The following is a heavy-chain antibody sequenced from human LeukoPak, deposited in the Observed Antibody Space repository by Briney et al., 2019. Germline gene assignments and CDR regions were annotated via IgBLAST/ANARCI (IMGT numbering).Heavy chain of an antibody. CDR3: ARGRRRGNYFDY. CDR1: GGSISSSSYY. D-gene: IGHD3-10*01. J-gene: IGHJ4*02. Sequence: SETLSLTCAVSGGSISSSSYYWGWIRQPPGKGLEWIGSIYYSGSTYYNPSLKSRVTISVDTSKNQFSLKLSSVTAADTAVYYCARGRRRGNYFDYWGQGTLVTVSS. CDR2: IYYSGST. V-gene: IGHV4-39*01.